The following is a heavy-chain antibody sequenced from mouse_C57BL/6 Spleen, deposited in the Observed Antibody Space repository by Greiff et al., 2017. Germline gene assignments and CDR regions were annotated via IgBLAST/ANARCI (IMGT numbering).Heavy chain of an antibody. CDR3: ERSSTYGKRGYYFDD. CDR2: IHPNSGST. J-gene: IGHJ2*01. CDR1: GYTFTSYW. D-gene: IGHD2-1*01. Sequence: QVQLQQPGAELVKPGASVKLSCKASGYTFTSYWMHWVKLRPGQGLEWIGMIHPNSGSTNYNEKFKSKATLTVDKSSSPAYMQLSSLTSEDSAVYYGERSSTYGKRGYYFDDWGQGTTLTGSS. V-gene: IGHV1-64*01.